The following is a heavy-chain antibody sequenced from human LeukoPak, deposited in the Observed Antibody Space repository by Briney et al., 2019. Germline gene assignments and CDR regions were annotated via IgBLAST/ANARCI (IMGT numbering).Heavy chain of an antibody. J-gene: IGHJ4*02. CDR2: IQYDGSRI. CDR1: GFTFSSYG. D-gene: IGHD4-11*01. CDR3: TKETVDFEY. Sequence: GGSLRLSCAASGFTFSSYGMHWVRQAPGKGLEWVAFIQYDGSRIHYADSVKGRFATSRDNSKGTLYLQMNSLRAEDAAVYYCTKETVDFEYWGQGTLVTVSS. V-gene: IGHV3-30*02.